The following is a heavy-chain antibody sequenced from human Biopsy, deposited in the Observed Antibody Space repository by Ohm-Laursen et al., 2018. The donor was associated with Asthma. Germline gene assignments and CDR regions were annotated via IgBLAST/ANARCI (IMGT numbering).Heavy chain of an antibody. J-gene: IGHJ5*02. Sequence: GSSVKVSCKASGYTFIGCHIHWMRQAPGQGLEWMGRINPNSGGTNYAQKFQGRVTMTRDTSISTAYMEVSRLRSDDTAVYYCAGGRKSAGDRWFDPWGQGTLVTVSS. CDR1: GYTFIGCH. V-gene: IGHV1-2*06. CDR2: INPNSGGT. D-gene: IGHD6-13*01. CDR3: AGGRKSAGDRWFDP.